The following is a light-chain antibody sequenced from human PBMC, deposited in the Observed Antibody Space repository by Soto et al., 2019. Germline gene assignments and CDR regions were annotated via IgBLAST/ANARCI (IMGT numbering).Light chain of an antibody. CDR3: QSYDSSLSGVV. J-gene: IGLJ2*01. CDR1: SSNIGAGYE. CDR2: GNN. Sequence: QSVLTQPPSVSGAPGQRVTISCTGSSSNIGAGYEVHWYQQLPGTAPKLLIYGNNNRPSGVPDRFSGSKSGTSASLAITGLQAEDEADYYCQSYDSSLSGVVFGGGTKLTVL. V-gene: IGLV1-40*01.